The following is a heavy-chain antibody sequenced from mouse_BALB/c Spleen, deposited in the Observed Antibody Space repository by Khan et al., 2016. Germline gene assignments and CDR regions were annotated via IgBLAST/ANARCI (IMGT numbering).Heavy chain of an antibody. CDR1: GFTFSNYW. CDR2: IRLKSDDYVK. Sequence: EVKLEESGGGLVQPGGSMKLSCVASGFTFSNYWMNWVRQSPEKGLEWVAEIRLKSDDYVKHYAESVKGRFTISRDDSKSSVYLQMNNLRADDTSIYYCWILLWGQGTTLTVSS. CDR3: WILL. V-gene: IGHV6-6*02. J-gene: IGHJ2*01.